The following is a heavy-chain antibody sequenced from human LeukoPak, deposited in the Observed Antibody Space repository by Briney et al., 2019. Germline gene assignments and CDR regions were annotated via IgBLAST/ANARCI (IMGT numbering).Heavy chain of an antibody. V-gene: IGHV3-7*04. J-gene: IGHJ4*02. CDR2: IKEDGSAS. CDR3: ARDEVAVPGGDC. CDR1: GFSISSYY. Sequence: PGGSLRLSCAASGFSISSYYMRWVRQAPGKVLEWLANIKEDGSASNYVDSVKGRFTISRDNAKNLLYLQMNSLRPEDTAVYYCARDEVAVPGGDCWGQGTLVTVSS. D-gene: IGHD6-19*01.